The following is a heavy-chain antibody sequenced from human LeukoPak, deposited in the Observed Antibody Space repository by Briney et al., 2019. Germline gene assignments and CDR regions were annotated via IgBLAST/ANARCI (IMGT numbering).Heavy chain of an antibody. CDR3: ARARAWPEHAFDI. Sequence: GGSLRLSCGASGFTFSSYAMSWVRQAPGKGLEWVSIIYSGESPKYADSVKGRFTISRDTSKNTLYFQMNSLRGEDTAVYYCARARAWPEHAFDIWGQGTMVTVSS. V-gene: IGHV3-23*03. D-gene: IGHD5-24*01. J-gene: IGHJ3*02. CDR2: IYSGESP. CDR1: GFTFSSYA.